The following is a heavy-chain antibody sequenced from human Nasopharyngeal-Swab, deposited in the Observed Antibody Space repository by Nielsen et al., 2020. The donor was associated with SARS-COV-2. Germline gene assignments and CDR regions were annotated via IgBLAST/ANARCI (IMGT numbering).Heavy chain of an antibody. J-gene: IGHJ4*02. V-gene: IGHV3-11*04. CDR2: ISGRGTNI. CDR1: GFTLSDYY. Sequence: GESLKISCAASGFTLSDYYMSWIRQAPGKGLEWVSYISGRGTNIYYAESVKGRFTISRDNAKNSLYLQLNSLRAEDTAVYYCARVGLFDYWGQGTLVTVSS. CDR3: ARVGLFDY.